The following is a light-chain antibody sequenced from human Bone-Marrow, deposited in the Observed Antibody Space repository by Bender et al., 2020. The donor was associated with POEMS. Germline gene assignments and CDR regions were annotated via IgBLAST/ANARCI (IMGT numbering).Light chain of an antibody. CDR1: YIGSKT. V-gene: IGLV3-21*02. CDR3: QLWGSTTDPV. Sequence: SYVLTQPPSVSVAPGQTAWLTCGGTYIGSKTVHWYQQKAGQAPLLVIFRDGIRPSGIPERFSGSNSGNTATLTINRVEAGDEAAYFCQLWGSTTDPVFGGGTKLTVI. CDR2: RDG. J-gene: IGLJ3*02.